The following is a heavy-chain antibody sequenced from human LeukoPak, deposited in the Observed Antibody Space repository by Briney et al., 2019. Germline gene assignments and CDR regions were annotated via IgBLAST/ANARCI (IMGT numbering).Heavy chain of an antibody. CDR1: GYSFTTYW. D-gene: IGHD3-10*01. Sequence: GESLKISCKDSGYSFTTYWIVWVRQMPGEGLELMGIIYPGDSDTKYNPSFEGQVIISADKSISTAYLQWSSLKASDTAMYYCARRRAVRGVYYFDNWGQGTLVTVSS. CDR3: ARRRAVRGVYYFDN. V-gene: IGHV5-51*01. CDR2: IYPGDSDT. J-gene: IGHJ4*02.